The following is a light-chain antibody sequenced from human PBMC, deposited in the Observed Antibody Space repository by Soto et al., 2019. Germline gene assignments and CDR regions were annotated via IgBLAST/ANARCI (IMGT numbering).Light chain of an antibody. V-gene: IGLV1-44*01. Sequence: QSVLTQPPSASGTPGQRVTISCSGSSSNIGSHVVNWYQQVPGTAPKLLIYTNNQRPSGVPDRFSDSKSGTSASLAISGLQSEDEADYYCAALDGSLQSWVFGGGTKVTVL. J-gene: IGLJ3*02. CDR2: TNN. CDR1: SSNIGSHV. CDR3: AALDGSLQSWV.